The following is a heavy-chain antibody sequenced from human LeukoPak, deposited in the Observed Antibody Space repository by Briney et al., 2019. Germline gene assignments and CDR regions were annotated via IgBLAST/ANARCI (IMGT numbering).Heavy chain of an antibody. CDR2: IYSSGST. CDR1: GGSISSYY. D-gene: IGHD3-10*01. CDR3: ATMVQGVHTYFGS. J-gene: IGHJ4*02. Sequence: SETLSLTCTVSGGSISSYYWSWIRQSPGKGLEWMGYIYSSGSTNYNPSLKSRVTISVDTSKNQFSLKLSSVTAADTAVYYCATMVQGVHTYFGSWGQGNLVAVSS. V-gene: IGHV4-59*01.